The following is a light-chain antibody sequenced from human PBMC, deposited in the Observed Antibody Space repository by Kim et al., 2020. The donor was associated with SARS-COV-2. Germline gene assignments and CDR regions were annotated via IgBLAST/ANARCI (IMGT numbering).Light chain of an antibody. J-gene: IGKJ2*01. V-gene: IGKV3-20*01. CDR2: GAS. CDR1: QSISSSY. CDR3: QQYGSSLYT. Sequence: EIVLTQSPGTPSLSPGERATLSCRASQSISSSYLAWYQQKPGQAPRLLIYGASSRATGIPDRFSGSGSGTDFTLAISRLEPEDFAVYYCQQYGSSLYTFGQGTKLEI.